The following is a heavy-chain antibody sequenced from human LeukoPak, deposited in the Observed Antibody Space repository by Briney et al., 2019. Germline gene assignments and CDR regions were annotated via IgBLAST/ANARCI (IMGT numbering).Heavy chain of an antibody. V-gene: IGHV3-23*01. D-gene: IGHD1-1*01. CDR1: GFTFSSYA. J-gene: IGHJ3*02. Sequence: GASLRLSCAAPGFTFSSYAISWVRQAPGKGLEWVSGISDSGGTTYYADSVKGRFTISRDNSKNVLYLQMTRLRAEDTAVYCCAKGGLMMVEVARRGAFDIWGQGTMVTVSS. CDR3: AKGGLMMVEVARRGAFDI. CDR2: ISDSGGTT.